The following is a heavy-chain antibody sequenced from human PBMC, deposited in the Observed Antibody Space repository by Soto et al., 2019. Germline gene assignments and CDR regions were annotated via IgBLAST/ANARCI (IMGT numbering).Heavy chain of an antibody. J-gene: IGHJ6*02. V-gene: IGHV4-39*01. D-gene: IGHD3-10*01. CDR3: ASGGMIRGAENYYYYYGMDV. CDR2: IYYSGST. CDR1: GASIRSTSYY. Sequence: PSETLSLTCSVSGASIRSTSYYWGWIRQPPGKGLEWIGSIYYSGSTHYSPSLKSRIIMSIDTSTNQFSVKLTSVTAADTAVYYCASGGMIRGAENYYYYYGMDVWGQGTTVT.